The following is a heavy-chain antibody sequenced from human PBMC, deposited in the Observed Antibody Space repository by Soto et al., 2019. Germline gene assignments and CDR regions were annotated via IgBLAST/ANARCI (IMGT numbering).Heavy chain of an antibody. J-gene: IGHJ3*02. V-gene: IGHV1-2*04. CDR1: GYTFTGYY. CDR2: INPNSGGT. CDR3: AREGATYYYDSSGYPESAFDI. D-gene: IGHD3-22*01. Sequence: ASVKVSCKASGYTFTGYYMHWVRQAPGQGLEWMGWINPNSGGTNYAQKFQGWVTMTRDTSISTAYMELSRLRPDDTAVYYCAREGATYYYDSSGYPESAFDIWGQGTMDTVSS.